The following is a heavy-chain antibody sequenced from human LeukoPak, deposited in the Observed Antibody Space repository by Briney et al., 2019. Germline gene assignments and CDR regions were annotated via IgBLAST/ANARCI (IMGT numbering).Heavy chain of an antibody. D-gene: IGHD6-19*01. J-gene: IGHJ4*02. CDR3: ARDARCSGCHGSDY. CDR1: GGSVSSGTYY. Sequence: SETLSLTCTVSGGSVSSGTYYWSWIRQPPGKGLEWIAYVSYSGSTNYIPSLKSRVTISVDTSKNQFSLRLSSVTAADTAVYYCARDARCSGCHGSDYWGQGTLVTVSS. V-gene: IGHV4-61*01. CDR2: VSYSGST.